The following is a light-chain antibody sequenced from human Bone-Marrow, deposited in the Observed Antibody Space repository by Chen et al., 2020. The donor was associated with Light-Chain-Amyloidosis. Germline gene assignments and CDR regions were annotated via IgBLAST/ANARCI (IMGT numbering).Light chain of an antibody. CDR1: QSVNNNY. J-gene: IGKJ4*01. CDR3: QQYGSSPLT. CDR2: GAS. V-gene: IGKV3-20*01. Sequence: EIVLTQSPGTLSLSPGERATLSCRASQSVNNNYLAWYQQKPGQAPRVLIYGASSRATGIPDSFSGSGSGTDFTLTISRLEPEDFAVYYCQQYGSSPLTFGGGTKVEIK.